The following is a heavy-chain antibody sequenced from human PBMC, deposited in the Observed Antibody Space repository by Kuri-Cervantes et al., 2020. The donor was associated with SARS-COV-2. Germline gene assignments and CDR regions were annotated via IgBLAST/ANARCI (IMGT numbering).Heavy chain of an antibody. D-gene: IGHD3-3*01. J-gene: IGHJ4*02. CDR3: ARAVLGVVAYFDY. CDR1: GFTFSSYW. Sequence: ETLSLTCAASGFTFSSYWMSWVRQAPGKGLEWVANIKQDGSEKYYVDSVKGRFTISRDNAKNSLYQQMNSLRAEDTAVYYCARAVLGVVAYFDYWGQGTLVTVSS. CDR2: IKQDGSEK. V-gene: IGHV3-7*04.